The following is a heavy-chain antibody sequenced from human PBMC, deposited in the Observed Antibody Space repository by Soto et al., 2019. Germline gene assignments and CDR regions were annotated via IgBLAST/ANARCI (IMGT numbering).Heavy chain of an antibody. CDR2: IIPIFGTA. CDR1: GGTFSSYA. Sequence: QVQLVQSGAEVKKPGSSVKVSCKASGGTFSSYAISWVRQAPGQGLEWMGGIIPIFGTANYAQKFQGRVTITADESTSTAYMELSGLRSEDTAVYYCARVLAGRNYYYYGMDVWGQGTTVTVSS. D-gene: IGHD3-10*01. CDR3: ARVLAGRNYYYYGMDV. J-gene: IGHJ6*02. V-gene: IGHV1-69*01.